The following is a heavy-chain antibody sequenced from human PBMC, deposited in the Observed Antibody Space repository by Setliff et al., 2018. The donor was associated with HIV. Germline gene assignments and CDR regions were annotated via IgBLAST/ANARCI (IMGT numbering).Heavy chain of an antibody. CDR3: ARVRSYGSAYDAFDV. D-gene: IGHD3-10*01. CDR2: IYYIGNT. Sequence: SETLSLTCTVSGGSISEYYWSWIRQPPGKGLEWIGYIYYIGNTNYNPSLESRVTISLDTSKNQFSLRLTSVTAADTAVYYCARVRSYGSAYDAFDVWGPGTMVTVSS. V-gene: IGHV4-59*08. J-gene: IGHJ3*01. CDR1: GGSISEYY.